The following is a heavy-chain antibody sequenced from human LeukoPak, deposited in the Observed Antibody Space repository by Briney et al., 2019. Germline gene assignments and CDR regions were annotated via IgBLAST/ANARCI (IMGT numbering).Heavy chain of an antibody. CDR3: ARVGSDQWLDY. V-gene: IGHV3-48*01. J-gene: IGHJ4*02. Sequence: GGSLRLSCAASGFTLSSYSMNWVRQAPGKGLEWVSYISGGSSTIYNADSVKGRFTISRDNAKNLLYLLMDTLRAEDTAVYYCARVGSDQWLDYWGQGTLVTVSS. CDR2: ISGGSSTI. CDR1: GFTLSSYS. D-gene: IGHD6-19*01.